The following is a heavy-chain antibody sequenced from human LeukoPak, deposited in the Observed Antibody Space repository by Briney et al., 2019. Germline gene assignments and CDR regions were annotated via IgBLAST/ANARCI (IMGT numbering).Heavy chain of an antibody. CDR2: IIPILGIA. V-gene: IGHV1-69*04. D-gene: IGHD2-15*01. CDR1: GYSFTSYA. Sequence: SVKVSCKASGYSFTSYAISWVRQAPGQGLEWMGRIIPILGIANYAQKFQGRVTITADKSTSTAYMELSSLRSEDTAVYYCARDAGPGRTAPYYFDYWGQGTLVTVSS. CDR3: ARDAGPGRTAPYYFDY. J-gene: IGHJ4*02.